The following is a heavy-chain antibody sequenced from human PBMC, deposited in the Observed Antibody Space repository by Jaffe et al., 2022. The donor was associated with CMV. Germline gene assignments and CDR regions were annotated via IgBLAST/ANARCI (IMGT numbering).Heavy chain of an antibody. V-gene: IGHV4-31*03. CDR2: IYYDGST. J-gene: IGHJ4*02. Sequence: QVQLQESGPGLVKPSQTLSLTCSISGASFTSGAYYWSWIRQHPGKGLEWIGYIYYDGSTYYNPSLKSRGTISVDTSKNQFSLKLTSVTAADTAVYYCARDPYGSGSYFSIWGQGTLVTVSS. CDR1: GASFTSGAYY. CDR3: ARDPYGSGSYFSI. D-gene: IGHD3-10*01.